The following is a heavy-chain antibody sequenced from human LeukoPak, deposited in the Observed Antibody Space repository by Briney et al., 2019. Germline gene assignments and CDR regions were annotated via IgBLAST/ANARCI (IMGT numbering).Heavy chain of an antibody. Sequence: ASVTVSCKSSGYTFTGYYMHWVRQAPGQGFEWMGRIDSNSGGTNYAQNFQGRVTMTRDTSISTVYMELSRLRSDDTAAYYCAREMNYDDYRTSDYWGQGTLVTVSS. CDR3: AREMNYDDYRTSDY. CDR2: IDSNSGGT. D-gene: IGHD4-17*01. V-gene: IGHV1-2*02. J-gene: IGHJ4*02. CDR1: GYTFTGYY.